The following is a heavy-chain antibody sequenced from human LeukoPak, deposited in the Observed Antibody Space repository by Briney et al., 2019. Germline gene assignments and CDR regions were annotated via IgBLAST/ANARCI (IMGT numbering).Heavy chain of an antibody. CDR1: GESINPYY. J-gene: IGHJ6*03. CDR3: AGSFLDYMVV. D-gene: IGHD2/OR15-2a*01. Sequence: PSETLSLTCTVSGESINPYYWNWIRQSAGKGLEWIGHIYKSGTTNFNPSLTSRVTMSLDTSRNQFSLKLRSVTAADTAVYFCAGSFLDYMVVWGKGTTVSVSS. CDR2: IYKSGTT. V-gene: IGHV4-4*07.